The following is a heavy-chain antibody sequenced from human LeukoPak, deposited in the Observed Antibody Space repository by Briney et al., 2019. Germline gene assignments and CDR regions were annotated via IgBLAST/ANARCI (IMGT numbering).Heavy chain of an antibody. D-gene: IGHD6-19*01. CDR2: INPRGGVT. CDR1: AYTFTNYY. V-gene: IGHV1-46*01. Sequence: ASVKVSCKASAYTFTNYYIHWVRQAPGQGLEWMGIINPRGGVTSYARKFQGRVSMTRDTSTSTVNMEVSSLTSDDTAVFYCAREGAVAGFDYWGQGTLVIVSS. J-gene: IGHJ4*02. CDR3: AREGAVAGFDY.